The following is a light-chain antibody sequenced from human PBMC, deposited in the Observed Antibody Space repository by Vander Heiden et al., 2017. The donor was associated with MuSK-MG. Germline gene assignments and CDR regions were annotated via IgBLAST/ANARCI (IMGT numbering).Light chain of an antibody. J-gene: IGLJ2*01. CDR3: AAWDDRLNAKV. CDR1: SSNLGNNT. Sequence: QSLLTQPPSVSGTPGPRVTISCSGGSSNLGNNTVHWYQQLPGTAPRLLISWVNQRPSGVPDRFSGSKSGTSASLAISALQAEDEADYYCAAWDDRLNAKVFGGGTKVTVL. CDR2: WVN. V-gene: IGLV1-44*01.